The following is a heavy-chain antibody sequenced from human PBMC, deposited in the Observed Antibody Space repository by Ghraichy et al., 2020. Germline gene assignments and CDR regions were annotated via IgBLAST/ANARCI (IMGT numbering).Heavy chain of an antibody. CDR2: IIPILGIA. V-gene: IGHV1-69*04. CDR3: ASNSNWDEGGWFDP. CDR1: GGTFSSYA. J-gene: IGHJ5*02. D-gene: IGHD1-20*01. Sequence: AVKVSCKASGGTFSSYAISWVRQAPGQGLEWMGRIIPILGIANYAQKFQGRVTITADKSTSTAYMELSRLRSEDTAVYYCASNSNWDEGGWFDPWGQGTLVTVSS.